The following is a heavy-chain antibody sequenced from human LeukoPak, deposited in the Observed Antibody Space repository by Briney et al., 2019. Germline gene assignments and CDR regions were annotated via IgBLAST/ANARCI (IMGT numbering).Heavy chain of an antibody. CDR2: IIPIFGTA. J-gene: IGHJ6*03. CDR3: ASTLPTITGTTLRLGYYYYYMDV. CDR1: GGTFSSYA. Sequence: GSSVKVSCKASGGTFSSYAISWVRQAPGQGLEWMGGIIPIFGTANYAQKFQGRVTITADESTSTAYMGLSSLRSEDTAVYYCASTLPTITGTTLRLGYYYYYMDVWGKGTTVTVSS. D-gene: IGHD1-7*01. V-gene: IGHV1-69*01.